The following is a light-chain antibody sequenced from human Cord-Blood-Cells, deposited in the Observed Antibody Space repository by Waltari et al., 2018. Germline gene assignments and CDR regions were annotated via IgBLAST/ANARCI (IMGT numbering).Light chain of an antibody. Sequence: EIVLTQSPATLSLSPGERATLSCRASQSVSSYLAWYQQKPGQAPRLLIYDASNRATGIPARFRGSGSGTDFTLTISSLEPEDFAVYYGQQRSNWLITFGQGTRLEIK. J-gene: IGKJ5*01. CDR1: QSVSSY. CDR3: QQRSNWLIT. CDR2: DAS. V-gene: IGKV3-11*01.